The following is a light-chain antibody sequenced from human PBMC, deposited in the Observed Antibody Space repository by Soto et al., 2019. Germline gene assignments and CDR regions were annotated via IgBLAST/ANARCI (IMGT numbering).Light chain of an antibody. J-gene: IGLJ3*02. CDR3: GTWDSSLSAGE. CDR2: ENN. CDR1: YSNIGNNY. Sequence: QSVLTQLPSVSAAPGQKVTISCSGSYSNIGNNYVSWYQQLPGTAPKLLIYENNKRPSGIPDRFSGSKSGTSATLGITGLQTGDEADYYCGTWDSSLSAGEFGGGTKLTVL. V-gene: IGLV1-51*02.